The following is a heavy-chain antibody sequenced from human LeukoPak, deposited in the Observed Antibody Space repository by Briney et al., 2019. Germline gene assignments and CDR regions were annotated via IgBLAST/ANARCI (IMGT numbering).Heavy chain of an antibody. CDR3: ARYYDSSGYPGYWYFDL. J-gene: IGHJ2*01. CDR1: GYTFTSYG. Sequence: GASVKVSCKASGYTFTSYGISWVRQAPGQGLEWMGWISAYNGNTNYAQKLQGRVTMTTDTSTSTAYMELRSLRSDDTAVYYCARYYDSSGYPGYWYFDLWGRGTLVTASS. D-gene: IGHD3-22*01. V-gene: IGHV1-18*01. CDR2: ISAYNGNT.